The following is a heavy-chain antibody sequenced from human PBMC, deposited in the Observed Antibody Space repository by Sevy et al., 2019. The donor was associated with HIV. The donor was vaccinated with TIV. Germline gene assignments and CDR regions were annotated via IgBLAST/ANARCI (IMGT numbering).Heavy chain of an antibody. V-gene: IGHV3-74*01. CDR1: GFTFSSHW. CDR3: ARDVGYCSGGNCYEGGWFDP. CDR2: INNEGSST. J-gene: IGHJ5*02. Sequence: GGSLRLSCTASGFTFSSHWMHWVRQAPGKGLVWVSRINNEGSSTDYADSVKARFTISRDNAKNTLYLQMNSLTVEDTALYYCARDVGYCSGGNCYEGGWFDPWGQGTLVTVSS. D-gene: IGHD2-15*01.